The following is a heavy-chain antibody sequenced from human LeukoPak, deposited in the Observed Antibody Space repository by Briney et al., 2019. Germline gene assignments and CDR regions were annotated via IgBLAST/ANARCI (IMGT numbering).Heavy chain of an antibody. V-gene: IGHV4-38-2*02. CDR3: ARHSGWSGPDY. Sequence: SETLSLTCTVSGYSISSAYYWGWIRQPPGKGLEWIGSIYHSGSTYYNPSLKSRVTIFVDTSKNQFSLRLSSVTAADTAVYYCARHSGWSGPDYWGQGTLVTVSS. CDR2: IYHSGST. J-gene: IGHJ4*02. D-gene: IGHD6-19*01. CDR1: GYSISSAYY.